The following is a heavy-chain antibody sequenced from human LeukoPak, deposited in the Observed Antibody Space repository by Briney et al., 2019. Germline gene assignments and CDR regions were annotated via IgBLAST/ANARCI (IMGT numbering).Heavy chain of an antibody. D-gene: IGHD1-26*01. CDR1: GGTCSSYA. CDR3: ARLLVGDAFDI. Sequence: SVKVSCKASGGTCSSYAISWVRQAPGQGLEWMGGIIPIFGTANYAQKFQGRVTITADESTSTAYMQLSSLRSEDTAVYYCARLLVGDAFDIWGQGTMVTVSS. J-gene: IGHJ3*02. CDR2: IIPIFGTA. V-gene: IGHV1-69*13.